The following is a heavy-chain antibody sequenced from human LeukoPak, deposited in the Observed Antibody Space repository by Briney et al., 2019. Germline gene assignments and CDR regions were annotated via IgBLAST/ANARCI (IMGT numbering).Heavy chain of an antibody. CDR3: AREETRYSNLQRNWYSGLDY. CDR2: IKQDGSEK. V-gene: IGHV3-7*01. Sequence: QAGGSLRLSCAASGLTFSNYWMTWVRQAPGKGLEWVANIKQDGSEKYYVDSVKGRFTISRDNAKNSLYLEMNSLRAEDTSIYYCAREETRYSNLQRNWYSGLDYWGLGTLVIVSS. J-gene: IGHJ4*02. D-gene: IGHD6-13*01. CDR1: GLTFSNYW.